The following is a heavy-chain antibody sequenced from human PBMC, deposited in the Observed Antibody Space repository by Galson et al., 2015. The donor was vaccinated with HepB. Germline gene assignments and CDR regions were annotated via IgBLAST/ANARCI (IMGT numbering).Heavy chain of an antibody. CDR1: GITVSSNH. D-gene: IGHD3-3*01. J-gene: IGHJ4*02. CDR2: IFGGGST. CDR3: ARPRGIFGPFDC. V-gene: IGHV3-53*01. Sequence: SLRLSCAASGITVSSNHMSWVRQAPGKGLEWVSVIFGGGSTYYADSVQGRFTISRDTSENTVYLQMNSLKPEDTAVYFCARPRGIFGPFDCWGQGTLVTVSS.